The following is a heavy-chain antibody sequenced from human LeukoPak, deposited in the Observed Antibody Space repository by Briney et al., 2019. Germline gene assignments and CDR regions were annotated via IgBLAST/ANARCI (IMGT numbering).Heavy chain of an antibody. D-gene: IGHD2-15*01. CDR1: GYTFTSYY. Sequence: ASVKVSCKASGYTFTSYYMHWVRQAPGQGLEWMGIINPSGGSTSYAQKFQGRVTMTRDTSISTAYMELSGLRSDDTAVYYCARGVVAATFYYYMDVWGKGTMVTVSS. CDR3: ARGVVAATFYYYMDV. V-gene: IGHV1-46*01. CDR2: INPSGGST. J-gene: IGHJ6*03.